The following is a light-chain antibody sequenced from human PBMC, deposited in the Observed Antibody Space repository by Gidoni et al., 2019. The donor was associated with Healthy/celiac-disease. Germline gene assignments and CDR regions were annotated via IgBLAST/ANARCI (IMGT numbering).Light chain of an antibody. CDR2: DAS. Sequence: DIQMTQSPSSLSASVGDRVTITCQASQDISNYLNWYQQKPGKAPKLLIYDASNLKTGVPSRFSGSGSGTDFTFTISSLQPEDIATYYCQQYDNLQALTFGGGTKVEIK. CDR1: QDISNY. CDR3: QQYDNLQALT. J-gene: IGKJ4*01. V-gene: IGKV1-33*01.